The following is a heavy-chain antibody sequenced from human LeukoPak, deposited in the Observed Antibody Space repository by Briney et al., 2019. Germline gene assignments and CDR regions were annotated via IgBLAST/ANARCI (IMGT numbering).Heavy chain of an antibody. Sequence: GGSLRLSCAASGFTFSDYYMSWIRQAPGKGLEWVSAISGSGGSTYYADSVKGRFTISRDNSKNTLYLQMNSLRAEDTAVYYCAKGIRFLDGLDYWGQGTLVTVSS. D-gene: IGHD3-3*01. CDR2: ISGSGGST. V-gene: IGHV3-23*01. CDR3: AKGIRFLDGLDY. J-gene: IGHJ4*02. CDR1: GFTFSDYY.